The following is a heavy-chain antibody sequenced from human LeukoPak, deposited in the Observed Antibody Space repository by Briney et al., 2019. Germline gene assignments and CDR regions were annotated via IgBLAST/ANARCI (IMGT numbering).Heavy chain of an antibody. CDR1: GFTFSSYA. CDR3: AKETYDSSGYALDY. Sequence: GGSLRLSCAASGFTFSSYAMSWVRQAPGKGLEWVSAINGSGGSTYYAESVKGRFTISTDNTKNTLYLQMNSLRAADTAVYYCAKETYDSSGYALDYWGQGTLVTVSS. V-gene: IGHV3-23*01. D-gene: IGHD3-22*01. CDR2: INGSGGST. J-gene: IGHJ4*02.